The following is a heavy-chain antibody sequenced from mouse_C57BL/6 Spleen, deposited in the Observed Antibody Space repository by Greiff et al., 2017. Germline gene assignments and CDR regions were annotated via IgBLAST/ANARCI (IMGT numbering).Heavy chain of an antibody. D-gene: IGHD1-1*01. J-gene: IGHJ2*01. V-gene: IGHV1-55*01. CDR1: GYTFNSYW. Sequence: QVQLQQPGAELVKPGASVTMSCKASGYTFNSYWITWVKQRPGQGLEWIGDIYPGSGSTNYNEKFKSKATLTVDTSTSTAYMQLSSLTSEDSAVYFCARGYYGSSGDYWGQGTTLTVSS. CDR2: IYPGSGST. CDR3: ARGYYGSSGDY.